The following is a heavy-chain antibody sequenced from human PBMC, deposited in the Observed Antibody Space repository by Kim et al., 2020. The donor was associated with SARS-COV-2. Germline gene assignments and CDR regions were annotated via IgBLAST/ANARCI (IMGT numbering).Heavy chain of an antibody. Sequence: ADSVKGRFTISRDNSKNTLYLQMSSLGAEGTAVYYCAKSEDYDGSGSLVDWGQGTLVTVSS. CDR3: AKSEDYDGSGSLVD. V-gene: IGHV3-30*02. D-gene: IGHD3-10*01. J-gene: IGHJ4*02.